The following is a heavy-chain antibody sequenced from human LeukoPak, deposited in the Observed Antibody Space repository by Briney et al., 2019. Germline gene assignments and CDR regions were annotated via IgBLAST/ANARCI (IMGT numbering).Heavy chain of an antibody. V-gene: IGHV3-9*01. CDR1: GFTFDDYA. CDR2: ISWNSGSI. Sequence: GGSLRLSCAASGFTFDDYAMHWVRQAPGKGLEWVSGISWNSGSIGYADSVKGRFTISRDNAKNSLYLQMNSLRAEDAALYYCARGGSYYDPRGMDVWGQGTTVTVSS. CDR3: ARGGSYYDPRGMDV. J-gene: IGHJ6*02. D-gene: IGHD3-22*01.